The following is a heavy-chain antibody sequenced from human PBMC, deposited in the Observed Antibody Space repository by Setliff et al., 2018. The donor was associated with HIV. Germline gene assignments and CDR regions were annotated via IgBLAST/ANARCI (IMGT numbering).Heavy chain of an antibody. Sequence: PGGSLRLSCAASGFTFDDYAMHWVRQAPGKGLEWVSGISWNSGSIGYADSMKGRLTISRDNAKSSLYLQMNNLRADDTAVYYCARGRNGGLFTLLVVLDYWGQGTPVTVSS. CDR2: ISWNSGSI. J-gene: IGHJ4*02. V-gene: IGHV3-9*01. D-gene: IGHD2-2*01. CDR1: GFTFDDYA. CDR3: ARGRNGGLFTLLVVLDY.